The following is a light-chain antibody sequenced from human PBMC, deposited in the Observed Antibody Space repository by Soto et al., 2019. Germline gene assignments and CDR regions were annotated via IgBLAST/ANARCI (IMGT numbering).Light chain of an antibody. CDR3: QSYDSRLRTVV. CDR2: NVN. V-gene: IGLV2-11*01. Sequence: QSVLIQPPSVSGSPGQSVTISCTGTSSDVGSYDYVSWYQQHPGTVPKPMIYNVNTRPSGVPDRFSGSKSGTSASLAITGLQAEDEADYYCQSYDSRLRTVVFGGGTKLTVL. J-gene: IGLJ2*01. CDR1: SSDVGSYDY.